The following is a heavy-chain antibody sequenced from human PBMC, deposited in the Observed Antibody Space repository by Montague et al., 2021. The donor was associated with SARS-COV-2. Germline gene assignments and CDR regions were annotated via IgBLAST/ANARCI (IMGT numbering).Heavy chain of an antibody. Sequence: TLSLTCTVSGGSISSGGYYWSWIRQHPGKGLVWIGYIYYSGSTYYNPSLKSPVTISVDTSKNPFSLKLSSVTAADEAVYYCASVHSVVATAMRYFDLWGQGTLVTVSS. V-gene: IGHV4-31*01. CDR1: GGSISSGGYY. J-gene: IGHJ4*02. CDR2: IYYSGST. CDR3: ASVHSVVATAMRYFDL. D-gene: IGHD2-21*02.